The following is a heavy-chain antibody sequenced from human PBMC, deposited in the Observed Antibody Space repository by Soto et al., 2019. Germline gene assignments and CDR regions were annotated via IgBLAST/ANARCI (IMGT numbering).Heavy chain of an antibody. J-gene: IGHJ4*02. CDR2: INESGST. D-gene: IGHD1-1*01. CDR3: ARGSGIVALPGELEDVKYDY. V-gene: IGHV4-34*01. Sequence: EQLQQWGAGLVKPSETLPLSCAVYGQSFSGHSWAWIRQPPGKGLEWIGEINESGSTYYNPSLKSRVTISTDTSKNQFSLKLSSVSAADTAAYFCARGSGIVALPGELEDVKYDYWGQGTLVNVSS. CDR1: GQSFSGHS.